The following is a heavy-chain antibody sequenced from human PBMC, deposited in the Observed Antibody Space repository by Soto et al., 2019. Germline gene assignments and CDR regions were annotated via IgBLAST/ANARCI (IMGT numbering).Heavy chain of an antibody. D-gene: IGHD5-12*01. CDR1: GYTFTSYY. CDR2: INPSGGST. V-gene: IGHV1-46*03. J-gene: IGHJ4*02. Sequence: QVQLVQSGAEVKKPGASVKVSCKASGYTFTSYYIHWVRQAPGQGLEWMGIINPSGGSTTYAQKFQGRVTVTRDTSTSTGYMELNSLRSEDTAVYYCARTWLPHRALDYWGQGTLVTVSS. CDR3: ARTWLPHRALDY.